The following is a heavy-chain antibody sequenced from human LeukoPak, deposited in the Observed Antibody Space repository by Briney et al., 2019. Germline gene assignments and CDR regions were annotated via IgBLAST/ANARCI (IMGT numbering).Heavy chain of an antibody. CDR3: ARQYYDSSGYYPWYFDY. V-gene: IGHV4-39*01. J-gene: IGHJ4*02. Sequence: SETLSLTCTVSGGSFSSTTYYWGWIRQPPGKGLEWIGSVYYSGSAYYNQSLKSRVTISVDTSKNQFSLKLTSVTAADTAVYYCARQYYDSSGYYPWYFDYWGQGTLVTVSS. D-gene: IGHD3-22*01. CDR1: GGSFSSTTYY. CDR2: VYYSGSA.